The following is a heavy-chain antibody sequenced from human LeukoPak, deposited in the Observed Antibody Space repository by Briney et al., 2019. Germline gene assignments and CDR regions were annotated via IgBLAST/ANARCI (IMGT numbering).Heavy chain of an antibody. V-gene: IGHV3-30-3*02. CDR1: GFTFSSYA. D-gene: IGHD7-27*01. CDR3: AKRRPWGCYFDY. Sequence: GGSLRLSCAASGFTFSSYAMHWVRQAPGKGLEWVAVISYDGSNKYYADSVKGRFTISRDNSKNTLYLQMNSLRAEDTAVYYCAKRRPWGCYFDYWGQGTLVTVSS. CDR2: ISYDGSNK. J-gene: IGHJ4*02.